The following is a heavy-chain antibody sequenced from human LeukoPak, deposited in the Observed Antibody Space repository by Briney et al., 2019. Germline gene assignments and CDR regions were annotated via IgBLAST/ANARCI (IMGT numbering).Heavy chain of an antibody. CDR1: GFTFSSYT. CDR2: ITSVSSIF. CDR3: ARDLDWTFDI. V-gene: IGHV3-48*02. D-gene: IGHD1-1*01. Sequence: PGGSLRLSCAASGFTFSSYTMNWVRQAPGKGLEWVSYITSVSSIFSYADSVKGRFTISRDNAKNSLYLQMNSLRDEDTAVYYCARDLDWTFDIWGQGTMVTVSS. J-gene: IGHJ3*02.